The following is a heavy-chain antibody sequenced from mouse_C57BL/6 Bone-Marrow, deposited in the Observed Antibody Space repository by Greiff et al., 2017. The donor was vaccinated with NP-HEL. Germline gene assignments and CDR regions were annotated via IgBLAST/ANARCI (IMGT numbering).Heavy chain of an antibody. CDR1: GYAFSSSW. V-gene: IGHV1-82*01. CDR3: ARPSYYYGSSYGYFDV. Sequence: VQVVESGPELVKPGASVKISCKASGYAFSSSWMNWVKQRPGKGLEWIGRIYPGDGDTNYNGKFKGKATLTADKSSSTAYMQLSSLTSEDSAVYFCARPSYYYGSSYGYFDVWGTGTTVTVSS. D-gene: IGHD1-1*01. CDR2: IYPGDGDT. J-gene: IGHJ1*03.